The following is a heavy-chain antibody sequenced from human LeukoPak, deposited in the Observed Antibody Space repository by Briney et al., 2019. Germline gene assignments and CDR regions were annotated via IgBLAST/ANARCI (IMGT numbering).Heavy chain of an antibody. Sequence: GESLKISCKGSGYSFASYWIGWVRQMPGKGLDWMGIIHPTDSDTRYSPSFQGQVTFSADKSISTAHLQWSSLKAPDTAMYYCARLGGSGAYPDYWGQGTLVTVSS. CDR2: IHPTDSDT. J-gene: IGHJ4*02. V-gene: IGHV5-51*01. CDR1: GYSFASYW. CDR3: ARLGGSGAYPDY. D-gene: IGHD3-10*01.